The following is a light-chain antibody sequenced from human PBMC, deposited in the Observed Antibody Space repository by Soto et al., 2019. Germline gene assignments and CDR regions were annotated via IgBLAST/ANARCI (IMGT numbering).Light chain of an antibody. Sequence: QSALTQPPSASGTPGQRVTISCSGSSSNIGSNTVNWYQQLPGTAPKLLIYNNNQRPSGVPDRFSGSKSGTSASLAISGLQSEDEADYYCAAWDDSLNGVVFGGGTKATVL. CDR1: SSNIGSNT. CDR3: AAWDDSLNGVV. CDR2: NNN. J-gene: IGLJ2*01. V-gene: IGLV1-44*01.